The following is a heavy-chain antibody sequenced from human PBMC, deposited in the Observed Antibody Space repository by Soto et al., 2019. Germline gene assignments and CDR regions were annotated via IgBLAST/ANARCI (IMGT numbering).Heavy chain of an antibody. D-gene: IGHD2-15*01. V-gene: IGHV3-21*04. Sequence: GGSLRLSCAASGLNFEKCSMNWVRQPPGKGPEWLASISPSSTYIRYADSVKGRFTISRDNAGNSLSLQMMNLRADGTAIYYCATDTGDIEVVPATTWGQGTLVTVSS. J-gene: IGHJ4*02. CDR2: ISPSSTYI. CDR1: GLNFEKCS. CDR3: ATDTGDIEVVPATT.